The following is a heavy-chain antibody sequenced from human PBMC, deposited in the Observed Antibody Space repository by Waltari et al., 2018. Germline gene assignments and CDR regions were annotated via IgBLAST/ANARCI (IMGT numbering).Heavy chain of an antibody. CDR2: TYYRSKWYN. D-gene: IGHD3-22*01. CDR3: ARSTRITMIVVVSGALDY. J-gene: IGHJ4*02. Sequence: QVQLQQSGPGLVKPSQTLSLTCAISGDSVPSNSAAWNWIRQSPSSGLEWLGRTYYRSKWYNDYAVSVKSRITINPDTSKNQFSLQLNSVTPEDTAVYYCARSTRITMIVVVSGALDYWGQGTLVTVSS. V-gene: IGHV6-1*01. CDR1: GDSVPSNSAA.